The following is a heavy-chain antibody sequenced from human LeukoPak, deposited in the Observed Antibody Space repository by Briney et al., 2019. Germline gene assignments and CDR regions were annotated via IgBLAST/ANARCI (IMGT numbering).Heavy chain of an antibody. J-gene: IGHJ4*02. CDR3: VRGDWYFES. CDR1: GFNFSDSR. CDR2: SNRDGTEK. Sequence: GGSLRLSCAPSGFNFSDSRMTGVRQAPGKGLQWVANSNRDGTEKHFLDSVEGRFTISRDNAKKSLYLQMSSLRPQDTAVYFCVRGDWYFESWGQGTLVTVSS. V-gene: IGHV3-7*04. D-gene: IGHD2-21*01.